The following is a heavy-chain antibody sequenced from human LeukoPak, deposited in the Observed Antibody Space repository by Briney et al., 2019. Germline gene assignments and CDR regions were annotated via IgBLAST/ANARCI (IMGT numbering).Heavy chain of an antibody. V-gene: IGHV3-48*03. Sequence: GGSLRLSCAASGFTFSSYEMNWVRQAPGKGLEWVSYISSSGSTIYYADSVKGRFTISRDNAKNSLYLQMNSLRAEDTAVYYCARELLGGFDIWGQGTMVTVSS. CDR3: ARELLGGFDI. J-gene: IGHJ3*02. CDR1: GFTFSSYE. CDR2: ISSSGSTI. D-gene: IGHD1-26*01.